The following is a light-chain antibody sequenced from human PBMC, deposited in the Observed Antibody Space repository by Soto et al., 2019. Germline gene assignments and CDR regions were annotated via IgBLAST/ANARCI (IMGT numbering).Light chain of an antibody. J-gene: IGLJ1*01. V-gene: IGLV1-40*01. CDR3: QSYDSSLSAPV. CDR2: GNS. CDR1: SSNIGAGYD. Sequence: QSVLTQPTSVSGATGERVTISCTGSSSNIGAGYDVHWYQQLPGTAPKLLIYGNSNRPSGVPDRFSGSKSGTSASLAITGLQAEDEADYYCQSYDSSLSAPVFGTGTKLTVL.